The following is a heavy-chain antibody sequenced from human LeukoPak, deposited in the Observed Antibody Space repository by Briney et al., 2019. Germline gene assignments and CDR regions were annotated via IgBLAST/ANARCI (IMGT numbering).Heavy chain of an antibody. CDR1: GYTFTSYD. D-gene: IGHD2-2*01. CDR2: MNPNSGNT. Sequence: ASVKVSCKASGYTFTSYDINWVRQATGQGLEWMGWMNPNSGNTGYAQKFQGRVTMTRNTSISTAYMELSSLRSEDTAVYYCARVAYCSSTSCSDAFDIWGQGTMATVSS. CDR3: ARVAYCSSTSCSDAFDI. J-gene: IGHJ3*02. V-gene: IGHV1-8*01.